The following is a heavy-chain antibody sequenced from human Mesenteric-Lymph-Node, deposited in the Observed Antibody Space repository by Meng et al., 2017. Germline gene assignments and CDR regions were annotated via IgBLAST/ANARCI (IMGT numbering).Heavy chain of an antibody. CDR2: IIPIFGTA. D-gene: IGHD6-13*01. J-gene: IGHJ6*02. Sequence: SSVKVSCKASGGTLSSYAISWLRQAPGQGLEWMGGIIPIFGTANYAQKFQGRVTITADKATSTAYMELSSLRSEDTAVYYCARPSGIAAAGSGRTYYYYGMDVWGQGTTVTVSS. CDR3: ARPSGIAAAGSGRTYYYYGMDV. V-gene: IGHV1-69*06. CDR1: GGTLSSYA.